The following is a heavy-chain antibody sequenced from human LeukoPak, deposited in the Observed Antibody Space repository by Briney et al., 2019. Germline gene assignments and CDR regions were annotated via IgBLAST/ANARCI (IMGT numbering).Heavy chain of an antibody. CDR3: ARLAVGRVDYYYYMDV. Sequence: PETLSLTCAVYGGSFSGYYWSWIRQPPGKGLEWIGEINHSGSTNYNPSLKSQVTISVDTSKNQFSLKLSSVTAADTAVYYCARLAVGRVDYYYYMDVWGTGTTVTVSS. V-gene: IGHV4-34*01. CDR2: INHSGST. D-gene: IGHD3/OR15-3a*01. J-gene: IGHJ6*03. CDR1: GGSFSGYY.